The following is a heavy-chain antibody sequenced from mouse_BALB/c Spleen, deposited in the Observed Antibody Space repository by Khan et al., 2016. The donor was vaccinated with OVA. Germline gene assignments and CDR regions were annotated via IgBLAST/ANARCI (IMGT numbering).Heavy chain of an antibody. CDR2: INPCNGYT. V-gene: IGHV1-4*01. D-gene: IGHD2-14*01. Sequence: QIQLVQSGAELARPGASVKMSCKASGYTFTTYTMHWVKQRPGQGLEWIGYINPCNGYTNYNQKFKDKSTLTADKSSSTAYLQLSSLTTDYSAVYYCAREGASYRSDGWFSYWGQGTLVTVSA. J-gene: IGHJ3*01. CDR3: AREGASYRSDGWFSY. CDR1: GYTFTTYT.